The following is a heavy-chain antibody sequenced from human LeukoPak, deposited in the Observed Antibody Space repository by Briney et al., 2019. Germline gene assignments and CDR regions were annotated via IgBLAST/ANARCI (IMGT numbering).Heavy chain of an antibody. CDR1: GFTFSSYA. Sequence: GGSLRLSCAASGFTFSSYAMSWVRQAPGKGLEWVSAISGSGGSTYYADSVKGRFTISRDNAKNSLYLQMNSLRAEDTAVYYCARAPMRCTNGVCYNGFFDYWGQGTLVTVSS. J-gene: IGHJ4*02. D-gene: IGHD2-8*01. CDR2: ISGSGGST. V-gene: IGHV3-23*01. CDR3: ARAPMRCTNGVCYNGFFDY.